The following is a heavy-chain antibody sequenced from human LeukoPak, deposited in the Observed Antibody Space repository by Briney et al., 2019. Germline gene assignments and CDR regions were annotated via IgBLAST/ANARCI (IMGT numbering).Heavy chain of an antibody. CDR3: ARANALYRSSTTCLFDY. Sequence: GASVTVSCMASGYTFTGYYMHWVRQAPGQGREGMGWINPNRGGTYSAQKFQGWVTMTSDTSISTAYMELSRLTSDDTAVYYCARANALYRSSTTCLFDYWGQGTLVTVSS. CDR1: GYTFTGYY. D-gene: IGHD2-2*01. J-gene: IGHJ4*02. V-gene: IGHV1-2*04. CDR2: INPNRGGT.